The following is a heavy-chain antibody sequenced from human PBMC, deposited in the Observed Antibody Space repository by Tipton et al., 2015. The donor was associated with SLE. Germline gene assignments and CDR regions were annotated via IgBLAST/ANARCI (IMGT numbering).Heavy chain of an antibody. CDR3: ARVAPTEVFDY. CDR1: GDSISRYY. Sequence: GLVKPSETLSLTCTVSGDSISRYYWSWIRQPPGKGLEWIGYVDYSGSTKYNPSLRSRVTISVDMSKNQVSLKLSSVTAADTAVYYCARVAPTEVFDYWGQGTLVTVSS. D-gene: IGHD1-1*01. V-gene: IGHV4-59*12. CDR2: VDYSGST. J-gene: IGHJ4*02.